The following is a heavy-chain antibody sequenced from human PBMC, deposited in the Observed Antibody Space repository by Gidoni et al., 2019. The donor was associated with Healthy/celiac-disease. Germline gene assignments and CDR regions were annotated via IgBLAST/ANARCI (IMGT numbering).Heavy chain of an antibody. V-gene: IGHV1-69*01. J-gene: IGHJ3*02. CDR3: ARATGSSSSSYYTNAFDI. D-gene: IGHD6-6*01. Sequence: QVQLVQSGAEVKKPGSSVKVSCKASGGTFSRYAISWVRQAPGQGLEWMGGIIPIFGTANYAQKFQGRVTITADESTSTAYMELSSLRSEDTAVYYCARATGSSSSSYYTNAFDIWGQGTMVTVSS. CDR1: GGTFSRYA. CDR2: IIPIFGTA.